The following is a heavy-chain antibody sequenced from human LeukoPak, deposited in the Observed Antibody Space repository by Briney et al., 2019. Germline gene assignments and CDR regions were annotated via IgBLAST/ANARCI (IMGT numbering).Heavy chain of an antibody. D-gene: IGHD5-24*01. CDR3: ARDFGDGYNFPNWFDP. V-gene: IGHV4-39*07. CDR2: IYYSGST. J-gene: IGHJ5*02. Sequence: SDTLSLTCTVSGGSISSSSYYWGWIRQPPGKGLEWIGSIYYSGSTYYNPSLKSRVTISVDTSKNQFSLKLSSVTAADTAVYYCARDFGDGYNFPNWFDPWGQGTLVTVSS. CDR1: GGSISSSSYY.